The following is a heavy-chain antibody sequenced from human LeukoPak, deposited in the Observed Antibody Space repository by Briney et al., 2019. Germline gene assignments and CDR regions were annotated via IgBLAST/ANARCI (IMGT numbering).Heavy chain of an antibody. Sequence: GGSLRLSCAASGFTFSSYWMSWVRQAPGKGLEWVTLIQYDGTNKYYADSVKGRFTISRDNSKNTVYLQMNSLRAEDTAVYYCAKGLDYYFDYWGQGTLVTVSS. J-gene: IGHJ4*02. CDR2: IQYDGTNK. D-gene: IGHD4/OR15-4a*01. CDR3: AKGLDYYFDY. V-gene: IGHV3-30*02. CDR1: GFTFSSYW.